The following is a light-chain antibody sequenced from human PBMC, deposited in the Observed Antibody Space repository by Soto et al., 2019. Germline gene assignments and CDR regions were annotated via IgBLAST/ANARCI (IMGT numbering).Light chain of an antibody. Sequence: EIALTQSPATLSLSTGERATLSCRASQCVSSTYLGRYQQQPGQPPRVLMSGTSNRSTGTPDRFSGSGSWTDFTLTISRLEPEDFAVYYCQQYGSPPITFGQGARLGI. CDR1: QCVSSTY. CDR3: QQYGSPPIT. J-gene: IGKJ5*01. V-gene: IGKV3-20*01. CDR2: GTS.